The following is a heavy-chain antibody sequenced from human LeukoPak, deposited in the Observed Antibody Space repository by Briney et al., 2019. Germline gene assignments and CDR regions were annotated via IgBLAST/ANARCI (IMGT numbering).Heavy chain of an antibody. CDR2: IHTSGTT. J-gene: IGHJ4*02. V-gene: IGHV4-4*07. CDR1: GGSINGYF. Sequence: SETLSLTCTVSGGSINGYFCTWLRQSAGAGLECIGRIHTSGTTYYNPSFKSRVSMSVDTSNNKFSLRLNSVSAADTAVYYCARDPAGHGRYFDYWGQGTLVTVSS. D-gene: IGHD1-14*01. CDR3: ARDPAGHGRYFDY.